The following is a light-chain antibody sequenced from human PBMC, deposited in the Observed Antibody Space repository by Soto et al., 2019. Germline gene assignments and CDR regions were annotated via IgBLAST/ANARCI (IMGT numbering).Light chain of an antibody. Sequence: QSVLTQPASVSGSPGQSITISCTGTSSDVRGHNYVSWYQQHPGKAPKLMICDVTNRPSGVSNRFSGSKSGSTASLTISGLQAEDEADYYCSSYTSSSTYVFGTGTKVTVL. J-gene: IGLJ1*01. V-gene: IGLV2-14*01. CDR1: SSDVRGHNY. CDR3: SSYTSSSTYV. CDR2: DVT.